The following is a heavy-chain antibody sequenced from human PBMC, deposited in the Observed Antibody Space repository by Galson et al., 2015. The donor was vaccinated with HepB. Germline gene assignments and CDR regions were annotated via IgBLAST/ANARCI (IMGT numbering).Heavy chain of an antibody. D-gene: IGHD2-8*01. CDR1: GYSFTNYW. J-gene: IGHJ3*02. CDR2: IYPGDSDSRYSDT. V-gene: IGHV5-51*01. Sequence: QSGAEVKKPGESLKISCKGSGYSFTNYWIGWVRQMPGKGLEWMGIIYPGDSDSRYSDTTYSPTFQGQVTISADKSISTAYLQWSSLKASDTAMYYCARVGLMVYAENAFDIWGQGTMVTVSA. CDR3: ARVGLMVYAENAFDI.